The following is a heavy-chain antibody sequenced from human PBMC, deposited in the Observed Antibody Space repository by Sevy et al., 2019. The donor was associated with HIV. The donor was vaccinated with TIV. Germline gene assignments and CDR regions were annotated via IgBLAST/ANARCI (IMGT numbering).Heavy chain of an antibody. CDR2: IFHSGTT. CDR3: ARMFEAVRRVGGNY. V-gene: IGHV4-38-2*02. J-gene: IGHJ4*02. D-gene: IGHD3-10*01. Sequence: SETLSLTCTVSGYSISSGYFWGWIRQPPGKGLEWIGTIFHSGTTYYHPSLNSRVNISVDTSNNQFSLKLDSVTAADTAVYYCARMFEAVRRVGGNYWGQGTLVPVSS. CDR1: GYSISSGYF.